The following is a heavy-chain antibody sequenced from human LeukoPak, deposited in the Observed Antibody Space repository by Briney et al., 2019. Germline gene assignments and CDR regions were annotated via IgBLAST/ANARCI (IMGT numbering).Heavy chain of an antibody. D-gene: IGHD3-22*01. Sequence: GGSLRLSCAASGFTFSSNGTHWVRQAPGKGLEWVAVISYDGSNKYYADSVKGRFTISRDNSKNTLYLQMNSLRAEDTAVYYCAKGSQYYYDSSGYYFDYWGQGTLVTVSS. CDR1: GFTFSSNG. V-gene: IGHV3-30*18. CDR3: AKGSQYYYDSSGYYFDY. J-gene: IGHJ4*02. CDR2: ISYDGSNK.